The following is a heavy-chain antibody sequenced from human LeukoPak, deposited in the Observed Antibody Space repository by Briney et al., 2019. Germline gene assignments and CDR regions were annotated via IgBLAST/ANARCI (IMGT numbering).Heavy chain of an antibody. CDR2: IKQDGSEK. CDR1: GFTFSSYW. J-gene: IGHJ1*01. CDR3: ARVSGLATNEYFQH. Sequence: GGSLRLSCAASGFTFSSYWMSWVRQAPGERLEWVANIKQDGSEKYYVDSVKGRFTISRDNAKNSLYLQMNSLRAEDTAVYYCARVSGLATNEYFQHWGQGTLVTVSS. D-gene: IGHD5-12*01. V-gene: IGHV3-7*03.